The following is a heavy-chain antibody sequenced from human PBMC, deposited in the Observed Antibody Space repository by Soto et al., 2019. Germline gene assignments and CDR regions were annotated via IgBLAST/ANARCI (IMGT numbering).Heavy chain of an antibody. CDR3: AKDRLAGGFDY. CDR1: GFTFSKYS. D-gene: IGHD3-16*01. CDR2: VSATAGTT. V-gene: IGHV3-23*01. J-gene: IGHJ4*02. Sequence: GGAHRLSSAASGFTFSKYSMSWVRQAPGKGLEWVSLVSATAGTTYYTDSVKGRFTISRDNSRNTVYLQMNSLRADDTAVYYCAKDRLAGGFDYWGQGTLVTVSS.